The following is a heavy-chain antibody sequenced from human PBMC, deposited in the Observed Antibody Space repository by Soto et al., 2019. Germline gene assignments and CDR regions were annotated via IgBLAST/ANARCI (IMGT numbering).Heavy chain of an antibody. D-gene: IGHD2-15*01. J-gene: IGHJ5*02. CDR3: ARHVVYCSGGSCSNWFDP. CDR1: GGSISSYY. V-gene: IGHV4-59*08. CDR2: IYYSGST. Sequence: SETLSLTCTVSGGSISSYYWSWIRQPPGKGLEWIGYIYYSGSTNYNPSLKSRVTISLGTSKNHFSLKLSSVTAADTAVYYCARHVVYCSGGSCSNWFDPWGQGTLVTVSS.